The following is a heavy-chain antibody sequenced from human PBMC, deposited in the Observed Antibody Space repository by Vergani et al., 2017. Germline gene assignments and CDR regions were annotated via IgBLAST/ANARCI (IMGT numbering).Heavy chain of an antibody. J-gene: IGHJ4*02. CDR3: VKSPSTHAEV. CDR2: ISWDGGST. Sequence: EVQLVESGGVVVQPGGSLRLSCAASGFTFDDYDMHWVRQVPGKGLDWVSLISWDGGSTSYADSVKGRFTISRDNSKNSLYLQMNSLRAEDTALYYCVKSPSTHAEVWGQGTLVTVSS. D-gene: IGHD2-2*01. CDR1: GFTFDDYD. V-gene: IGHV3-43D*04.